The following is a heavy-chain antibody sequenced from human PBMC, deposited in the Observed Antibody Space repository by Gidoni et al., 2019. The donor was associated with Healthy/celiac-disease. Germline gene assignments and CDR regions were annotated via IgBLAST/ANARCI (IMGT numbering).Heavy chain of an antibody. CDR1: GGSCSGYY. Sequence: QVQLQQWGAGLLKPSETLSLTCAVEGGSCSGYYWSWIRQPPGTGLEWIGEINHSGSTNYNPSLKSRVTISVDTSKNQFSLKLSSVTAADTAVYYCARGAGYCGGDCLGYWGQGTLVTVSS. V-gene: IGHV4-34*01. CDR3: ARGAGYCGGDCLGY. CDR2: INHSGST. J-gene: IGHJ4*02. D-gene: IGHD2-21*02.